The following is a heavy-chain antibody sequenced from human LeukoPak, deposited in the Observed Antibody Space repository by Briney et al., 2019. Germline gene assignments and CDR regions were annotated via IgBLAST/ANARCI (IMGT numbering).Heavy chain of an antibody. CDR1: GGSFSGYY. D-gene: IGHD2-2*01. J-gene: IGHJ4*02. CDR2: IYYSGST. CDR3: ARLPNCNSTSCYRGAFDY. Sequence: SETLSLTCAVYGGSFSGYYWSWIRQPPGKGLEWIGYIYYSGSTKYNPSLKSRVTISVDTSKNQFSLKLRSVTAADTAVYYCARLPNCNSTSCYRGAFDYWGQGTLVTVSS. V-gene: IGHV4-59*08.